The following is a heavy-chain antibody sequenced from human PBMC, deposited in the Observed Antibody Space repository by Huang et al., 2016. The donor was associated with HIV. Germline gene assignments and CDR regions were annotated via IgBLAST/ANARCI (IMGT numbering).Heavy chain of an antibody. V-gene: IGHV1-69*13. CDR3: ARSGPRWGLATIWTLVY. CDR2: IIPSFGTT. CDR1: GGGSSSYA. J-gene: IGHJ4*02. Sequence: QVQLVQSGAEVKKPGSSVKLSCQSSGGGSSSYASSGVRQARGQGLEWMGGIIPSFGTTDYAPRFQGRVTITADESTNTAYIELSSLEYDDTALYYCARSGPRWGLATIWTLVYWGQGTLVTVSS. D-gene: IGHD5-12*01.